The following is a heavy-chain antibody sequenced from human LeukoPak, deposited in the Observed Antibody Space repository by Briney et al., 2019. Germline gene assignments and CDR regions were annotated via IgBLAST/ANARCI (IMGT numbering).Heavy chain of an antibody. CDR3: ARDLVLSNGMGAFDI. J-gene: IGHJ3*02. Sequence: SVKVSCKASGGTFSSYAISWVRQAPGQGLEWMGGIIPIFGTANYAQKFQGRVTITTDESTSTAYMELSILRSEDTAVYYCARDLVLSNGMGAFDIWGQGTMVTVSS. CDR2: IIPIFGTA. CDR1: GGTFSSYA. V-gene: IGHV1-69*05. D-gene: IGHD4/OR15-4a*01.